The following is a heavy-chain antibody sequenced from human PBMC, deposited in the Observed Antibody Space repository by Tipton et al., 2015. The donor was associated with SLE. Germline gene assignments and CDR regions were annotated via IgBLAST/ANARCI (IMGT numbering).Heavy chain of an antibody. D-gene: IGHD3-10*01. Sequence: QSGPEVKKPGASVKVSRTASGYTFTSYDINWVRQATGQGLEWMGWMNPNSGNTGFAQKFQGRVTMTRDTSINTAFMELSSLRSEDTAVYYCARRVGSYYGMDVWGQGTTVTVSS. CDR1: GYTFTSYD. CDR2: MNPNSGNT. J-gene: IGHJ6*02. CDR3: ARRVGSYYGMDV. V-gene: IGHV1-8*01.